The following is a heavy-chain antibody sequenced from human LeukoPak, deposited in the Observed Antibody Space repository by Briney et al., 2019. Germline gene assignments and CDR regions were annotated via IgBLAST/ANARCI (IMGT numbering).Heavy chain of an antibody. D-gene: IGHD3-10*01. Sequence: PSETLSLTCTVSGGSISSGDYYWSWIRQPPGKGLEWIGYIYYSGSTYYNPSLKSRVTISVDTSKNQFSLKLSSVTAADTAVYYCATTRGGSPTLYYWGQGTLVTVSS. CDR3: ATTRGGSPTLYY. J-gene: IGHJ4*02. CDR2: IYYSGST. CDR1: GGSISSGDYY. V-gene: IGHV4-30-4*02.